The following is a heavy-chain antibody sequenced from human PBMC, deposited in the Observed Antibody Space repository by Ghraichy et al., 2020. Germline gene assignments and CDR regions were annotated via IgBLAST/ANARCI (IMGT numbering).Heavy chain of an antibody. CDR3: ARSELFRDFDF. J-gene: IGHJ4*02. D-gene: IGHD3-10*01. V-gene: IGHV4-38-2*02. CDR1: TYSLSSGHY. CDR2: IYQSGTT. Sequence: SETLSLTCTVSTYSLSSGHYWGWIRQPPGKGLEWIGSIYQSGTTYYNPSLKSRVTLSADTSKKQFSLRLSSVTAADTAVYYCARSELFRDFDFWGQGTLVTVSS.